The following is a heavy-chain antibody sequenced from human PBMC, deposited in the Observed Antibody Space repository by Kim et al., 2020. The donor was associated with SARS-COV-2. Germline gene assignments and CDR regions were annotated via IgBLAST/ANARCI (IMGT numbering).Heavy chain of an antibody. J-gene: IGHJ4*02. CDR3: GDYHAAGSHFSY. Sequence: GGSLRLSCAASGFTFSNYGMTWVRQTPGKGLEWVSSFTGDGLTHYADSVKGRFTISRDNSKNMLYLQMNSLRAEDTAVYYCGDYHAAGSHFSYWGQGTLVTVSS. D-gene: IGHD3-10*01. CDR2: FTGDGLT. V-gene: IGHV3-23*01. CDR1: GFTFSNYG.